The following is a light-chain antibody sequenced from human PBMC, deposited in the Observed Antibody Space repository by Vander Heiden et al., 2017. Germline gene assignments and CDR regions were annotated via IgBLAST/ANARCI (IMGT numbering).Light chain of an antibody. CDR1: TLRSYS. V-gene: IGLV3-19*01. Sequence: SSELTQDPAVSVALGQTVRLTCQGDTLRSYSPRWYQQKPGQAPVLVIYGKNNRPSGIPDRFSGSSSGNTASLTITGAQAEDEADYYCNSRDSSGNHYVFGTGTKVTVL. CDR2: GKN. J-gene: IGLJ1*01. CDR3: NSRDSSGNHYV.